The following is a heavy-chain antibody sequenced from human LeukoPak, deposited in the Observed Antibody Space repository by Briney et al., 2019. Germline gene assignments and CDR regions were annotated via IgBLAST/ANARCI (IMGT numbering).Heavy chain of an antibody. Sequence: EASVKVSCKASGGTFSSYAISWVRQAPGQGLEWMGRIIPIFGTANYAQKFQGRVTITTDESTSTAYMELSSLRSEDTAVYYCARDGLRYYYGSGSYYNLGYWGQGTLVTVSS. CDR2: IIPIFGTA. V-gene: IGHV1-69*05. CDR1: GGTFSSYA. CDR3: ARDGLRYYYGSGSYYNLGY. D-gene: IGHD3-10*01. J-gene: IGHJ4*02.